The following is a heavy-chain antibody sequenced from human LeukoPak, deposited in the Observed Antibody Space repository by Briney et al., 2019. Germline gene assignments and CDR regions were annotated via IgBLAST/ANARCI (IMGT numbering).Heavy chain of an antibody. V-gene: IGHV3-21*01. CDR3: ASEGYSYGSTKYNWFDP. J-gene: IGHJ5*02. D-gene: IGHD5-18*01. CDR1: GFTFSSYS. Sequence: PGGSLRLSCAASGFTFSSYSMNWVRQAPGKGLEWVSSISSSSSYIYYADSVKGRFTISRDNAKNSLYLQMNSLRAEDTAVYYCASEGYSYGSTKYNWFDPWGQGTLVTVSS. CDR2: ISSSSSYI.